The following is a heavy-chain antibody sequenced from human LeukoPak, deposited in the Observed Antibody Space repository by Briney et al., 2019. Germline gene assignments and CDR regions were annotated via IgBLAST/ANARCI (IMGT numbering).Heavy chain of an antibody. CDR2: INPNSGGT. Sequence: ASVKVSCKASGYTFTGYYMHWVRQAPGQGLEWMGWINPNSGGTNYAQKFQGRVTMTRATSISTAYMDLNSLLSDDTAVYYCARDRSPAPGRSYGRGHFDYWGQGTLITVSS. J-gene: IGHJ4*02. CDR1: GYTFTGYY. CDR3: ARDRSPAPGRSYGRGHFDY. D-gene: IGHD5-18*01. V-gene: IGHV1-2*02.